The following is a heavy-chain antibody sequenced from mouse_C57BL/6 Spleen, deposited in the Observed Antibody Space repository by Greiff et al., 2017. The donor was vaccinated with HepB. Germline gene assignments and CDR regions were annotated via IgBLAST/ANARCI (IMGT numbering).Heavy chain of an antibody. D-gene: IGHD2-10*01. V-gene: IGHV5-9-1*02. CDR3: TREDPYDGYWYFDV. Sequence: DVMLVESGEGLVKPGGSLKLSCAASGFTFSSYAMSWVRQTPEKRLEWVAYISSGGDYIYYADTVKGRFTISRDNARNTLYLQMSSLKSEDTAMYYCTREDPYDGYWYFDVWGTGTTVTVSS. CDR2: ISSGGDYI. J-gene: IGHJ1*03. CDR1: GFTFSSYA.